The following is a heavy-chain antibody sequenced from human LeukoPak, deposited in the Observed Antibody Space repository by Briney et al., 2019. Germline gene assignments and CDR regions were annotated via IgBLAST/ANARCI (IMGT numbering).Heavy chain of an antibody. CDR3: ARGRFLEWLLDIDY. Sequence: MAGGSLRLSCAASGFTFNRYAMSWLRQAPGKGLEWVSSISSSSSYIYYADSVKGRFTISRDNAKNSLYLQMNSLRAEDTAVYYCARGRFLEWLLDIDYWGQGTLVTVSS. CDR2: ISSSSSYI. D-gene: IGHD3-3*01. V-gene: IGHV3-21*01. CDR1: GFTFNRYA. J-gene: IGHJ4*02.